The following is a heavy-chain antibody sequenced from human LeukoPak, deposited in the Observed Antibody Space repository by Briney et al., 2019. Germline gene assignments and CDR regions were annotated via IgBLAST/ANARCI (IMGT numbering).Heavy chain of an antibody. CDR1: GGSFSGYY. J-gene: IGHJ4*02. CDR3: ARDDYGDYGR. D-gene: IGHD4-17*01. CDR2: INHSGST. Sequence: PSETLSLTCAVYGGSFSGYYWSWIRQPPGKGLEWIGEINHSGSTNYNPSLKSRVTISVDTSKNQFSLKLSSVTAADTAVYYCARDDYGDYGRWGQGTLVTVSS. V-gene: IGHV4-34*01.